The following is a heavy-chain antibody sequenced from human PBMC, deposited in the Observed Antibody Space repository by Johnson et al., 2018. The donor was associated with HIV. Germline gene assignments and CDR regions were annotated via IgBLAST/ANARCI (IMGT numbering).Heavy chain of an antibody. CDR1: GFTFSNYW. CDR3: AREGSVGATIFTMFDAFDI. V-gene: IGHV3-7*01. D-gene: IGHD1-26*01. J-gene: IGHJ3*02. CDR2: IKQDGSER. Sequence: VQLVESGGGLVQPGGSLRLSCAASGFTFSNYWMSWVRQAPGNGLEWVANIKQDGSERYYVDSVKGRFTISRDNAKNSLYLQMNSLRAEDTAVYYCAREGSVGATIFTMFDAFDIWGQGTMVTVSS.